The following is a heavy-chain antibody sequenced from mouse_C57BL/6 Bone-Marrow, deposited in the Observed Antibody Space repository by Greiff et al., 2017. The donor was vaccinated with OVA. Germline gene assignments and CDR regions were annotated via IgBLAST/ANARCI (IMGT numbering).Heavy chain of an antibody. V-gene: IGHV1-54*01. CDR2: ITPGNGGT. J-gene: IGHJ4*01. Sequence: QVQLQQSGAELVRPGTSVKVSCKASGYAFTNYLIEWVKQRPGQGLEWIGVITPGNGGTNYNEKFKGKATMTADTSSSTAYMQLSSLTSAASAVYFCAREGEGGAMDYWGQGTSVTVSS. CDR3: AREGEGGAMDY. CDR1: GYAFTNYL.